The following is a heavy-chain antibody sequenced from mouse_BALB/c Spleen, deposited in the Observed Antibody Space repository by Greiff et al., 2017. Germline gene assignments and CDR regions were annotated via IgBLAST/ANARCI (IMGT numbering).Heavy chain of an antibody. D-gene: IGHD1-1*01. Sequence: DVKLVESGGGLVQPGGSLKLSCAASGFTFSSYTMSWVRQTPEKRLEWVAYISNGGGSTYYPDTVKGRFTISRDNAKNTLYLQMSSLKSEDTAMYYCARLGYGSSPLAMDYWGQGTSVTVSS. J-gene: IGHJ4*01. V-gene: IGHV5-12-2*01. CDR2: ISNGGGST. CDR3: ARLGYGSSPLAMDY. CDR1: GFTFSSYT.